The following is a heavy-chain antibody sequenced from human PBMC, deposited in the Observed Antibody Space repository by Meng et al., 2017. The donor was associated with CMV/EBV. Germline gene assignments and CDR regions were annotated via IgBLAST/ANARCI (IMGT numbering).Heavy chain of an antibody. CDR1: GGSISSSSYY. V-gene: IGHV4-39*07. Sequence: SKTLSLTCTDSGGSISSSSYYWGWIRQPPGKGLEWIGSIYYSGSTYYNPSLKSRVTISVDTSKNQFSLKLSSVTAADTAVYYCARVDTADNYYYYYYYGMDVWGQGTTVTVSS. CDR2: IYYSGST. CDR3: ARVDTADNYYYYYYYGMDV. J-gene: IGHJ6*02. D-gene: IGHD5-18*01.